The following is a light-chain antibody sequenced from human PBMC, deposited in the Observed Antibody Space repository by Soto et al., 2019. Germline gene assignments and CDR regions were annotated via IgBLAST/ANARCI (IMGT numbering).Light chain of an antibody. Sequence: QSVLTQPPSASGTPGQKIIISCSGSISNIGSNTVNWYQLLPGRAPKLLIYGNTNRPSGVPDRFSGSKSATSASLAITGLQAEDEAIYYCQSYDNTLSGPIYVFGTGTKVTVL. CDR2: GNT. J-gene: IGLJ1*01. CDR1: ISNIGSNT. V-gene: IGLV1-40*01. CDR3: QSYDNTLSGPIYV.